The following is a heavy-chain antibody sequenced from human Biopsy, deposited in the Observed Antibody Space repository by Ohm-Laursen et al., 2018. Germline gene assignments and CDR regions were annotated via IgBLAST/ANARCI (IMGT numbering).Heavy chain of an antibody. CDR1: GYTFTKYG. Sequence: ASVKVSCKTSGYTFTKYGISWVRQAPGQGLECMGWISAYNDYTNYAQQLQGRVTMTTDTSTNTAYMELKSLRSDDTAVYYCARGDFWSGYYTIFDYWGQGTLVTVSP. CDR2: ISAYNDYT. J-gene: IGHJ4*02. V-gene: IGHV1-18*01. D-gene: IGHD3-3*01. CDR3: ARGDFWSGYYTIFDY.